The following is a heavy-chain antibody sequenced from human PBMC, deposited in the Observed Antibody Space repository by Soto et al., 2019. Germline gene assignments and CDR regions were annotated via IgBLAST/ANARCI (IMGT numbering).Heavy chain of an antibody. V-gene: IGHV3-30*18. CDR2: ISYDGSNK. D-gene: IGHD2-15*01. CDR1: GFTFSSYG. CDR3: AKDVRRGGSGMDV. Sequence: QVQLVESGGGVVQPGRSLRLSCAASGFTFSSYGMHWVRQAPGKGLEWVAVISYDGSNKYYADSVKGRFTISRDNSKNTLYLQMNSLRAEDTAVYYCAKDVRRGGSGMDVWGQGTTVTVSS. J-gene: IGHJ6*02.